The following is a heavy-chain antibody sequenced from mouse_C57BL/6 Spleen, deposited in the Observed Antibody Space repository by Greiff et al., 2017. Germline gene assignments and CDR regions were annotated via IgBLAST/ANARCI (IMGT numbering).Heavy chain of an antibody. Sequence: VQRVESGAELAKPGASVKLSCKASGYTFTSYWMHWVKQRPGQGLEWIGYINPSSGYTKYNQKFKDKATLTADKSSSTAYMQLSSLTYEDSAVYYCASFSDAWFAYWGQGTLVTVSA. CDR2: INPSSGYT. V-gene: IGHV1-7*01. CDR1: GYTFTSYW. J-gene: IGHJ3*01. CDR3: ASFSDAWFAY.